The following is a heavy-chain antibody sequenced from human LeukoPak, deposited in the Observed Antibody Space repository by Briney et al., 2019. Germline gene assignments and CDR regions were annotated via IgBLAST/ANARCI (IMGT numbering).Heavy chain of an antibody. Sequence: SEPLSLTCNVSGGSISSYYWSWIRQPPGKGLEWIGYMYYSGNTNYNPSLKSRVTTSVDSSKNQFSLKLSSVTAADTAVYYCARHTLVGARNAFDIWGQGIMVTVSS. CDR1: GGSISSYY. J-gene: IGHJ3*02. CDR3: ARHTLVGARNAFDI. D-gene: IGHD1-26*01. V-gene: IGHV4-59*08. CDR2: MYYSGNT.